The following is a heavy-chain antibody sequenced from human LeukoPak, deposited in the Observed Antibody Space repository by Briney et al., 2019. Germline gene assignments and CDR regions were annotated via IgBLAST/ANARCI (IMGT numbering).Heavy chain of an antibody. D-gene: IGHD5-24*01. CDR1: GFTFSSYA. Sequence: GGSLRLSCAASGFTFSSYAMSWVRRAPGKGLEWVSAISGGGSTFYADSVRGRFTISRDNSKNTLYLQINSLRAEDTAVYYCAKDDADGSFDYWGQGTLVTVSS. CDR2: ISGGGST. V-gene: IGHV3-23*01. J-gene: IGHJ4*02. CDR3: AKDDADGSFDY.